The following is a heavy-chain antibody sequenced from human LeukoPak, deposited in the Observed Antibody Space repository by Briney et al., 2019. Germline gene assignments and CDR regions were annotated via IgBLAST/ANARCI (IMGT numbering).Heavy chain of an antibody. CDR3: ARERGYCSSTSCYRLFDY. Sequence: GGSLRLSCAASGITFSSYWMHWVRQAPGKGLVWVSRINSDGSSTSYADSVKGRFTISRDNAKNTLYLQMNSLRAEDTAVYYCARERGYCSSTSCYRLFDYWGQGTLVTVSS. V-gene: IGHV3-74*01. D-gene: IGHD2-2*03. CDR1: GITFSSYW. CDR2: INSDGSST. J-gene: IGHJ4*02.